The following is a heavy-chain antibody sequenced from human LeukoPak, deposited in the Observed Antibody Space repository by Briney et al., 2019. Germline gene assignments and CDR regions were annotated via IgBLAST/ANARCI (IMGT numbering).Heavy chain of an antibody. D-gene: IGHD3-10*01. Sequence: PGGSLRLSCAASGFTFSSYSMNWVRRAPGKGLEWVSSISSSSSYIYYADSVKGRFTISRDNAKNSLYLQMNSLRAEDTAVYYCARDRGTMVRGVIGYWGQGTLVTVSS. CDR2: ISSSSSYI. J-gene: IGHJ4*02. V-gene: IGHV3-21*01. CDR3: ARDRGTMVRGVIGY. CDR1: GFTFSSYS.